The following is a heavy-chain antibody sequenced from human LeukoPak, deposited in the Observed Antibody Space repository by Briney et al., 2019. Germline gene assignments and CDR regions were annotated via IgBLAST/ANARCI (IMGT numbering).Heavy chain of an antibody. Sequence: PGGSLRLSCAASGFTFSSYSMNWVRQAPGKGLEWVSSISSSSSYIYYADSVKGRFTISRDNAKNSLYLQMNSLRAEDTAVYYCARARERLTAMVRHFDYWGQGTLVTVSS. D-gene: IGHD5-18*01. V-gene: IGHV3-21*01. CDR2: ISSSSSYI. CDR1: GFTFSSYS. CDR3: ARARERLTAMVRHFDY. J-gene: IGHJ4*02.